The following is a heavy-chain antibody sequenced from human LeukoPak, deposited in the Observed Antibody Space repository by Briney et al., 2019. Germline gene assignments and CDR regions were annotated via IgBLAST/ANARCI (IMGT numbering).Heavy chain of an antibody. CDR2: ISGTTNNV. CDR3: AKEGELGYCSSTSCYPDY. J-gene: IGHJ4*02. Sequence: GSLRLSCTASGFTFGDYAMSWVRQAPGKGLEFVSAISGTTNNVYYTDSVKGRFTISRDNSKNTLYLQMNSLRAEDTAVYYCAKEGELGYCSSTSCYPDYWGQGTLVTVSS. CDR1: GFTFGDYA. D-gene: IGHD2-2*01. V-gene: IGHV3-23*01.